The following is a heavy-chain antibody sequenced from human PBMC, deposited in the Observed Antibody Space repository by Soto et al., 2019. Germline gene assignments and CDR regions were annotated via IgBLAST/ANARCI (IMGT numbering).Heavy chain of an antibody. CDR2: INAGNGNT. CDR3: ACGSGWYSPDY. J-gene: IGHJ4*02. CDR1: GYTFTGYS. Sequence: ASVTGSCKASGYTFTGYSMHWVRQAPGQRLEWMGWINAGNGNTKYSQKFQGRVTITRDTSASTAYMELSSLRSEDTAVYYCACGSGWYSPDYWGQGTLVTVSS. D-gene: IGHD6-19*01. V-gene: IGHV1-3*01.